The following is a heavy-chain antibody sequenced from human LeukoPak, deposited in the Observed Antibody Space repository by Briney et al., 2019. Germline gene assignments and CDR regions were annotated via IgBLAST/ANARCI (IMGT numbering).Heavy chain of an antibody. D-gene: IGHD5-12*01. V-gene: IGHV3-53*01. CDR3: AKAHDTSGYDYGRFDP. Sequence: GSLRLSCAASGFTVSSNYMSWVRQAPGKGLEWVSVIYSGGSTYYADSVKGRFTISRDNSKNTLYLQMNSLRAEDTAVYYCAKAHDTSGYDYGRFDPWGQGTLVTVSS. J-gene: IGHJ5*02. CDR1: GFTVSSNY. CDR2: IYSGGST.